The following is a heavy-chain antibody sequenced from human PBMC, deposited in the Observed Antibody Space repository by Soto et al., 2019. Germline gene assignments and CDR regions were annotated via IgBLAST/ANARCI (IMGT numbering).Heavy chain of an antibody. J-gene: IGHJ6*04. CDR2: IYYSGST. CDR1: GGSISSSSYY. Sequence: PSETLSLTCTVSGGSISSSSYYWSWIRQHPGKGLEWIGYIYYSGSTYYNPSLKSRVTISVDTSKNQFSLKLSAVTAADTAVYYCPREPDVWGKGTTDTVSP. V-gene: IGHV4-31*03. CDR3: PREPDV.